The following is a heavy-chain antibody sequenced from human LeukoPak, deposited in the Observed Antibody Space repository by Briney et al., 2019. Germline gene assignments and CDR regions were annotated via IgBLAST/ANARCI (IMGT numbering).Heavy chain of an antibody. CDR2: INPNSGGT. CDR1: GYTFTGYY. CDR3: ARHAYYDSSGPPTDRTFDI. D-gene: IGHD3-22*01. Sequence: ASVKVSCKASGYTFTGYYLHWVRQAPGQGLEWMGRINPNSGGTNYAQKFQGRVTMTRDTSISTAYMELSRLRSDDAAVYYCARHAYYDSSGPPTDRTFDIWGQGTMVTVSS. V-gene: IGHV1-2*06. J-gene: IGHJ3*02.